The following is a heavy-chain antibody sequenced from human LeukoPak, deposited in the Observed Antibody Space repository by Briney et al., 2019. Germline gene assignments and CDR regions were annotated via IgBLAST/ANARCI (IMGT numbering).Heavy chain of an antibody. D-gene: IGHD1-26*01. CDR2: ISDTGSGT. J-gene: IGHJ2*01. CDR1: GDMFSSHG. Sequence: GGSLRLSCAASGDMFSSHGMSWVRQAPGKGLEWVSSISDTGSGTCYADSVKGRFTMSRDNSKNTLYLQMNSLRAEDTAVYYCAKNLLGSESFSWYFDLWGRGTLVTVSS. CDR3: AKNLLGSESFSWYFDL. V-gene: IGHV3-23*01.